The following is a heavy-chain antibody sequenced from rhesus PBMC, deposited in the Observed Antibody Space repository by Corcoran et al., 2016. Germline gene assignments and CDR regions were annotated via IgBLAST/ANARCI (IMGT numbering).Heavy chain of an antibody. CDR2: ISGSSGST. CDR3: ARHSGTEGAFDF. Sequence: QVQLQESGPGLVKPSETLSLTCAVSGYSISSGYYWGWIRPPPGTGLEYIGYISGSSGSTYDNPPHKSRVTISKDTSKNQFSLKLSSVTAADTAVYYGARHSGTEGAFDFWGQGLRVTVSS. V-gene: IGHV4-99*01. CDR1: GYSISSGYY. J-gene: IGHJ3*01. D-gene: IGHD6-25*01.